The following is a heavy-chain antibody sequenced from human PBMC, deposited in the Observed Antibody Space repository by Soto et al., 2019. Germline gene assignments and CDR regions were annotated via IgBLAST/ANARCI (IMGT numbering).Heavy chain of an antibody. J-gene: IGHJ3*01. CDR2: IHSGGST. Sequence: VQLVESGGGLMQPGGSLRISCAGSRFNVSDHYISRVRQAPGKGLEWLGSIHSGGSTYYEDYVKDRFTISRDDSRNTLYLQMNSLRGEDTAVYYCARGGNLAFHVWGQGTMVTVSS. V-gene: IGHV3-53*01. CDR3: ARGGNLAFHV. CDR1: RFNVSDHY. D-gene: IGHD4-4*01.